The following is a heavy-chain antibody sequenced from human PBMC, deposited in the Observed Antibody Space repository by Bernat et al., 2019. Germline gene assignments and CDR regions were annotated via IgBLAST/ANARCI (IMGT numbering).Heavy chain of an antibody. CDR1: GFTFSSYA. J-gene: IGHJ4*02. CDR3: AKGHIVVVPAASLDY. Sequence: EVQLLESGGGLVQPGGSLRLSCAASGFTFSSYAMSWVRQAPGKGLEWVSAISGSGGSTYYADSVKGRFTISRENSKNTLYLQMNSLRAEDTAVYYGAKGHIVVVPAASLDYWGQGTLVTVSS. V-gene: IGHV3-23*01. D-gene: IGHD2-2*01. CDR2: ISGSGGST.